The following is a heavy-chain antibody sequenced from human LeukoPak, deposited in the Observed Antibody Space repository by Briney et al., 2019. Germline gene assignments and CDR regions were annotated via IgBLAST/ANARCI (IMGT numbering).Heavy chain of an antibody. CDR2: IYTSGST. CDR1: GSSISSYY. Sequence: SETLSLTCTVSGSSISSYYWSWIRQPAGKGLVWIGRIYTSGSTNYNPSLKSRVTMSVDTSKNQFSLKLSSVTAADTAVYYCARGRYYYDSSGYYVWFDPWGQGTLVTVSS. D-gene: IGHD3-22*01. V-gene: IGHV4-4*07. J-gene: IGHJ5*02. CDR3: ARGRYYYDSSGYYVWFDP.